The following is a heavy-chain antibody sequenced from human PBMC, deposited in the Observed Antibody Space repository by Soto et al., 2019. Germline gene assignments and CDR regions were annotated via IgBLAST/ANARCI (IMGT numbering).Heavy chain of an antibody. D-gene: IGHD2-8*01. Sequence: GGSLRLSCAASGFTVSSNYMSWVRQAPGKGLEWVSVIYSGGSTYYADSVKGRFTISRDNSKNTLYLQMNSLRAEDTAVYYCARDTNGGNSQSWGQGTLVTVSS. CDR1: GFTVSSNY. CDR3: ARDTNGGNSQS. J-gene: IGHJ5*02. CDR2: IYSGGST. V-gene: IGHV3-66*01.